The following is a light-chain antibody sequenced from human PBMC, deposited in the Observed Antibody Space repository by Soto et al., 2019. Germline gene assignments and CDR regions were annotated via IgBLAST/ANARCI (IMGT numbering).Light chain of an antibody. CDR2: RGN. V-gene: IGLV1-47*01. CDR1: SSNIGSNY. CDR3: ASWDDSLSGHFV. Sequence: QSVLAQPPSASGTPGQRVTISCSGSSSNIGSNYIYWYQQLPGTAPKLLIYRGNQRPSGVPDRFSASKSGTSASLAISGLRSEDEADYYGASWDDSLSGHFVFGTGTQLTVL. J-gene: IGLJ7*01.